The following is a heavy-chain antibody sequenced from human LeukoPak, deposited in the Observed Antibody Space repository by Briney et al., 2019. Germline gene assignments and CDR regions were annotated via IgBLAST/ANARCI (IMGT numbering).Heavy chain of an antibody. CDR3: AREPTVTRHFDY. V-gene: IGHV3-23*01. Sequence: PGGSLRLSCAASGFTFSSFAMSWVRQAPGKGLEWVSTITGSGGSTYYADSVKGRFTISRDNSKNTLYLQMNSLRAEDTAVYYCAREPTVTRHFDYWGQGTLVTVSS. J-gene: IGHJ4*02. CDR2: ITGSGGST. D-gene: IGHD4-11*01. CDR1: GFTFSSFA.